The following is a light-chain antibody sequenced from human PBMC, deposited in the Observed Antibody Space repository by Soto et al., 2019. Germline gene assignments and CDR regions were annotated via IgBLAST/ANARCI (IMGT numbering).Light chain of an antibody. V-gene: IGLV2-14*01. J-gene: IGLJ1*01. CDR1: GSDVGGSDY. Sequence: QSALTQPASVSGSPGQSITISCPGTGSDVGGSDYVAWHQPGPGKSPQVMIYDVTSRPSGVSSRFSGSKSGNTAARSSSELQAEDAADYYCSRYTSTSTSDFGTGTQV. CDR2: DVT. CDR3: SRYTSTSTSD.